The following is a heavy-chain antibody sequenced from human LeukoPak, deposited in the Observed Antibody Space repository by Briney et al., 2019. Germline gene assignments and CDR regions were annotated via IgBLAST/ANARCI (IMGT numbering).Heavy chain of an antibody. J-gene: IGHJ4*02. CDR2: IIPVLGIA. D-gene: IGHD3-22*01. V-gene: IGHV1-69*04. Sequence: PWASVKVSCKASGGTFSSYAISWARQAPGQGLEWMGRIIPVLGIANYAQKFQGRVTITADKSTSTAYMELSSLRSEDTAVYYCARDPASITMIVVAPRYFDYWGQGTLVTVSS. CDR1: GGTFSSYA. CDR3: ARDPASITMIVVAPRYFDY.